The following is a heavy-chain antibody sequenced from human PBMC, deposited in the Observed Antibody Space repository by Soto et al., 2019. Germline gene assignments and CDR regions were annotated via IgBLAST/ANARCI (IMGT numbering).Heavy chain of an antibody. CDR2: INPNSGGT. Sequence: ASVKVSCKASGYTFTGYYMHWVRQAPGQGLEWMGWINPNSGGTNYAQKFQGRVTMTRDTSISTAYMELSRLRSDDTAVYYCQSGPIMYDFWSGYPPADYWGQGTLVTVSS. D-gene: IGHD3-3*01. CDR1: GYTFTGYY. J-gene: IGHJ4*02. CDR3: QSGPIMYDFWSGYPPADY. V-gene: IGHV1-2*02.